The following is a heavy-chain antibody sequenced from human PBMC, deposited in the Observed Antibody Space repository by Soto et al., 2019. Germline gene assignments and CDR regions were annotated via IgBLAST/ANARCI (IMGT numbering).Heavy chain of an antibody. V-gene: IGHV1-69*05. CDR3: ARYLMGYSSGWYNY. CDR1: GGTFSSYA. CDR2: IIPIFGTA. J-gene: IGHJ4*02. D-gene: IGHD6-19*01. Sequence: SVKVSCKASGGTFSSYAISWVRQAPGQGLEWMGGIIPIFGTANYAQKFQGRVTITRDTSASTAYMELSSLRSEDTAVYYCARYLMGYSSGWYNYSGQGTLVTVSS.